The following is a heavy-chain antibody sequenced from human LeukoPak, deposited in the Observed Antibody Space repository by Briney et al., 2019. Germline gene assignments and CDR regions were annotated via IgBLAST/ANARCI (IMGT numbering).Heavy chain of an antibody. Sequence: SQTLSLTCAISGDSFSTNSAAWNWIRQSPSRGLEWLGRTYYRSKWYNDYAVSVKSRITIKPDTSKNQFSLQLNSVTPEDTAVYYCARDPDSSGWFGLDYWGQGTLVTVSS. D-gene: IGHD6-19*01. CDR1: GDSFSTNSAA. CDR2: TYYRSKWYN. V-gene: IGHV6-1*01. CDR3: ARDPDSSGWFGLDY. J-gene: IGHJ4*02.